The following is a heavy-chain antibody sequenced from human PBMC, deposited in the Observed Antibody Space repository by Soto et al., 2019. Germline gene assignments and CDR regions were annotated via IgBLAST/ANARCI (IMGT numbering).Heavy chain of an antibody. CDR3: AREDRDRATGLVRVAIDGMDV. V-gene: IGHV1-69*08. D-gene: IGHD2-2*01. CDR1: GGTFSRYS. CDR2: IIPICGIA. J-gene: IGHJ6*02. Sequence: QVQLVQSGAEVKKPGSSVKVSCKASGGTFSRYSITWVRQAPGHGLEWIGRIIPICGIASYAQKFQGRVTITAHESTITATIERTRLRSDDTAVYYCAREDRDRATGLVRVAIDGMDVWGQGTTVTVSS.